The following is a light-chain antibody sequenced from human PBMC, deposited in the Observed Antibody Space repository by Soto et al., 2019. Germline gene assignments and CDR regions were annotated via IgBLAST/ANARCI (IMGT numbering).Light chain of an antibody. CDR1: ESVSRY. J-gene: IGKJ4*01. Sequence: EIVLTQSPATLSLSPGNRATLSCRASESVSRYLAWYQQKPGQAPRLLIYDASSRAAGIPARFSGSGSGTDFTLTINRLEPEDFAVYYCQQRSDWPSTFGGGTKVEIK. CDR2: DAS. V-gene: IGKV3-11*01. CDR3: QQRSDWPST.